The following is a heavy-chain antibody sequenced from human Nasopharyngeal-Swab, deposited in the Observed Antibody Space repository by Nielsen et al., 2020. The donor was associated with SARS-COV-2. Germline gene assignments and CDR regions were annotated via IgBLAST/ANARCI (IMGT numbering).Heavy chain of an antibody. D-gene: IGHD6-13*01. Sequence: GESLKISCAASGFTFSSYAMHWVRQAPGKGLEWVAVISYDGINKYYADSVKGRFTISRDNAKNSLYLQMNSLRAEDTAVYYCARDRGSSWYWGVAFDIWGQGTMVTVSS. J-gene: IGHJ3*02. V-gene: IGHV3-30-3*01. CDR1: GFTFSSYA. CDR3: ARDRGSSWYWGVAFDI. CDR2: ISYDGINK.